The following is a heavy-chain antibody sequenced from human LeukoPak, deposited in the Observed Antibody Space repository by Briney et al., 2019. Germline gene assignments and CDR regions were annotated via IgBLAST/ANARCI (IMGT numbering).Heavy chain of an antibody. Sequence: SETLSLTCTVSGGSISSGSYYWSWIRQPAGKGLEWIGHIYTSGSTNYDPSLKSRATISVDTSKNQFSLKLSSVTAADTAVYYCARVPGYCSGGSCYYYYDMDVWGQGTTVTVSS. CDR1: GGSISSGSYY. CDR3: ARVPGYCSGGSCYYYYDMDV. J-gene: IGHJ6*02. V-gene: IGHV4-61*09. D-gene: IGHD2-15*01. CDR2: IYTSGST.